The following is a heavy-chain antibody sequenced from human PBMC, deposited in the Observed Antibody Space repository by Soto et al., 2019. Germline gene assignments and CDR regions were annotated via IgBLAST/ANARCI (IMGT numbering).Heavy chain of an antibody. V-gene: IGHV4-39*07. J-gene: IGHJ4*02. CDR1: GGAVYADGYY. Sequence: PSETLSLTCTVSGGAVYADGYYWGWIRQPPGKAQEWIGNIYHSGSTYYNPSLKSRVTISIDRSKTQFSLKLNSVSAADTAVYYCARGPSGDKVDYWGQGIQVTVSS. D-gene: IGHD7-27*01. CDR3: ARGPSGDKVDY. CDR2: IYHSGST.